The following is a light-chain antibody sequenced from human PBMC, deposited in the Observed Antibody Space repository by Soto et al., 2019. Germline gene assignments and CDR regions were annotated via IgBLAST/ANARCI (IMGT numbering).Light chain of an antibody. CDR1: QSISSW. V-gene: IGKV1-5*01. CDR2: DAS. CDR3: QQYNSYWT. Sequence: DIQMTKSPSTLSASVGYRVTITCRASQSISSWLAWYQQKPGKAPKLLIYDASSLESGVPSRFSGSGSGTEFTLTISSLQPDDFATYYCQQYNSYWTFGQGTKVDIK. J-gene: IGKJ1*01.